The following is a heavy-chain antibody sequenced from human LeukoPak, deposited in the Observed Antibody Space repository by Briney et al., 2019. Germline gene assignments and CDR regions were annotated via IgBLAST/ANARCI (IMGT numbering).Heavy chain of an antibody. CDR1: GYTFTGYY. D-gene: IGHD3-16*02. Sequence: GASVKVSCKASGYTFTGYYMHWVRQAPGQGLEWMGWMNPNSGNTGYAQKFQGRVTMTRNTSISTAYMELSSLRSEDTAVYYCARGHYDYVWGSYRPFDYWGQGTLVTVSS. CDR2: MNPNSGNT. V-gene: IGHV1-8*02. CDR3: ARGHYDYVWGSYRPFDY. J-gene: IGHJ4*02.